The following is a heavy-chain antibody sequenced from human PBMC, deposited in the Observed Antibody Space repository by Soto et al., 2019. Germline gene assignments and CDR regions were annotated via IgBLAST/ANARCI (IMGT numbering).Heavy chain of an antibody. CDR1: EFTFSTYA. V-gene: IGHV3-23*01. D-gene: IGHD1-26*01. Sequence: EVQLLESGGGLVQPGGSLRLSCAASEFTFSTYAMSWVRQAPGKGLEWVSTISADGHTHYADSVKGRFTISRDNPKNTLYLQMNSLRGEDTAVYYCAREPGGSFDYWGRGTRFTVSS. CDR2: ISADGHT. J-gene: IGHJ4*02. CDR3: AREPGGSFDY.